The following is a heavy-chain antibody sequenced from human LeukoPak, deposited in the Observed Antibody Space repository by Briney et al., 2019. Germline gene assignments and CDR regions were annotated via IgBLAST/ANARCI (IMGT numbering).Heavy chain of an antibody. CDR2: ISYDGSNK. Sequence: PGGSLRLSCAASGFTFSSYAMHWVRQAPGKGLEWVAVISYDGSNKYYADSVKGRFTISRDNSKNTLYLQMNSLRAEDTAVYYCARDGRAVAGPLDCWGQGTLVTVSS. D-gene: IGHD6-19*01. CDR1: GFTFSSYA. J-gene: IGHJ4*02. CDR3: ARDGRAVAGPLDC. V-gene: IGHV3-30*04.